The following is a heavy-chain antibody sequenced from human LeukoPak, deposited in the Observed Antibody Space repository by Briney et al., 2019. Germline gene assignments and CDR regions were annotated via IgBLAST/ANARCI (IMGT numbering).Heavy chain of an antibody. CDR2: IGISSGNT. CDR1: GFPFNEYS. D-gene: IGHD6-13*01. CDR3: VRVVTTGSGWYHFDN. Sequence: KSGGSLRLSCAASGFPFNEYSMNWVRQAPGKGLEWISYIGISSGNTKYADSVKGRFTISGDNAKKSLYLQLNSLKTEDTAVYYCVRVVTTGSGWYHFDNWGLGTLVTVSS. J-gene: IGHJ4*02. V-gene: IGHV3-11*05.